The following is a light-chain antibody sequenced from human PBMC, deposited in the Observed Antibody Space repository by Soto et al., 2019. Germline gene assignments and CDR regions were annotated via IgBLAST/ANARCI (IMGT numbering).Light chain of an antibody. J-gene: IGKJ2*01. CDR1: QSLSAF. CDR2: GAS. V-gene: IGKV3-20*01. Sequence: EIVVTQSPGTLSLSPGERATLSCRASQSLSAFLAWYQQQPGQAPRLLIYGASTRATGIPDRFSGSGSGTDFTLTISRLEPEDFGVYYCQQYGFSPMYTFGQGTKLEI. CDR3: QQYGFSPMYT.